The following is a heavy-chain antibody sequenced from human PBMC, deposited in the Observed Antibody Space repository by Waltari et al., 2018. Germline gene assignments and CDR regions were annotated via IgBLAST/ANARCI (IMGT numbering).Heavy chain of an antibody. Sequence: EVDLVESGGGLVQPGGSLRLSCAASGFTFTTYWMHWVRQAPGKGLGWVSRINSDGRGRSYADSVQGGYTSSRNNAKNAVFLQMNSLRVDDTAVYYCVRRLDKRRGFDYWGQGTLVTVSS. CDR1: GFTFTTYW. D-gene: IGHD3-16*01. CDR3: VRRLDKRRGFDY. V-gene: IGHV3-74*01. J-gene: IGHJ4*02. CDR2: INSDGRGR.